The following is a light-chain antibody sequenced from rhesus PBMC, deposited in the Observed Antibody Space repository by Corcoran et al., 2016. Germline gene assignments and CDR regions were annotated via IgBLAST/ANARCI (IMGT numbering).Light chain of an antibody. CDR2: RAS. J-gene: IGKJ2*01. V-gene: IGKV1-69*01. Sequence: DIQMTQSPSSLSASVGDRVTITCRASQGISNWLAWYQQKPGKAPKLLIYRASNLETGVPSRGSGSGSGTDFTLNISSLQPEDIATYYCQQHDNSPLYSFGQGTKVEIK. CDR1: QGISNW. CDR3: QQHDNSPLYS.